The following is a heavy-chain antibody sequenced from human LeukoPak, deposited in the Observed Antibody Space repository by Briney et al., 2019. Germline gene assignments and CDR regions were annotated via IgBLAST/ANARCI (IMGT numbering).Heavy chain of an antibody. CDR2: ISGGGGST. Sequence: GGSLRLSCAASGFTFSSYAMSWVRQAPGKGLEWVSAISGGGGSTYYADSVKGRFTISRDNSKNTLYLQMNSLRAEDTAVYYCAKGFGYSYASDYWGQGTLVTVSS. V-gene: IGHV3-23*01. CDR3: AKGFGYSYASDY. D-gene: IGHD5-18*01. CDR1: GFTFSSYA. J-gene: IGHJ4*02.